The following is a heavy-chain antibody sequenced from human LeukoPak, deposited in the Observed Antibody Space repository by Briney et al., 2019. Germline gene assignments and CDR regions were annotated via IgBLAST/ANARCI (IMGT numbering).Heavy chain of an antibody. CDR3: SRDSGKKEDY. Sequence: GGSLLLSCAASGFTFSNYWMTWVRQAPGKGLEWVANINEDGSEKHYMESVKGRFTISRDNAKNSLYLQMNSLRAEDTGVYYCSRDSGKKEDYWGQGTLVTVS. D-gene: IGHD3-10*01. J-gene: IGHJ4*02. V-gene: IGHV3-7*01. CDR2: INEDGSEK. CDR1: GFTFSNYW.